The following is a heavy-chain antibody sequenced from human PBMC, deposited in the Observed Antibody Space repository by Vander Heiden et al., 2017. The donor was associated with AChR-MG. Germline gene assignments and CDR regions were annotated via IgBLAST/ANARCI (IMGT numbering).Heavy chain of an antibody. CDR2: ISSSSSYI. J-gene: IGHJ4*02. CDR1: GFTFSSYS. Sequence: EVQLVESGGGLVKPGGSLRLSCAASGFTFSSYSMNWVRQAPGKGLEWVSSISSSSSYIYYADSVKGRFTISRDNAKNSLYLQMNSLRAEDTAVYYCASMIAVAGTGRDYWGQGTLVTVSS. CDR3: ASMIAVAGTGRDY. D-gene: IGHD6-19*01. V-gene: IGHV3-21*01.